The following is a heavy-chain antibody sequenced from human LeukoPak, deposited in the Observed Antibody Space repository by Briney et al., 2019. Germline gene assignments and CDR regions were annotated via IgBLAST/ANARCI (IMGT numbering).Heavy chain of an antibody. J-gene: IGHJ5*02. CDR3: ARDNSVGGIAWWFDP. CDR2: INPTGTTT. V-gene: IGHV1-46*01. D-gene: IGHD1-26*01. CDR1: GYTFINHW. Sequence: ASVKVSCEASGYTFINHWMHWVRQAPGQGLEWVGLINPTGTTTLYAQKFQGRITLTRDMSATTDYMELSSLTSEDTAVYYCARDNSVGGIAWWFDPWGQGTLVTVSS.